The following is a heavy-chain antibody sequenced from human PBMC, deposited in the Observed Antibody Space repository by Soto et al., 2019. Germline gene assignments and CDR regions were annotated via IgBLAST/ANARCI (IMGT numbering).Heavy chain of an antibody. J-gene: IGHJ4*01. V-gene: IGHV3-9*01. Sequence: GGSLRLSCAASGFTFGDYAMHWVRQVPGRGLEWVSGVSWTNISFGYADSVKGRFTISRDNAKNSLYLQMNSLRREDAAFYYCAKDRNTAMVTGDFDYWGHGTLVTVSS. D-gene: IGHD5-18*01. CDR3: AKDRNTAMVTGDFDY. CDR1: GFTFGDYA. CDR2: VSWTNISF.